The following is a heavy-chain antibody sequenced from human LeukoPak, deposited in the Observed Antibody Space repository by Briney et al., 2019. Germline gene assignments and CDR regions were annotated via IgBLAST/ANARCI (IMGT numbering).Heavy chain of an antibody. D-gene: IGHD5-18*01. CDR3: AKYSPESYDAFDI. Sequence: PGESLKISCKGSGYSFTSYWIGWVRQMPGKGLEWKGIIYPGDSDTRYSPSFQGQVTISADKSISTAYLQWSSLKASDTAMYYCAKYSPESYDAFDIWGQGTMVTVSS. J-gene: IGHJ3*02. CDR2: IYPGDSDT. CDR1: GYSFTSYW. V-gene: IGHV5-51*01.